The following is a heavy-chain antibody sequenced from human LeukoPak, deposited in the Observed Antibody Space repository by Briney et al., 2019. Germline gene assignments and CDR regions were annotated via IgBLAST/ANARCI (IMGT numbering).Heavy chain of an antibody. V-gene: IGHV1-2*02. CDR3: ARDLEGYHYGSGNYPQ. J-gene: IGHJ4*02. D-gene: IGHD3-10*01. CDR2: INPNSGDT. Sequence: ASVKVSFKASGYTFTGYYIHWVRQAPGQGLEWMGLINPNSGDTNYAQKFQGRVTMTRDTSISTAYMELSSLRSDDTAVYYCARDLEGYHYGSGNYPQWGQGTLVTVSS. CDR1: GYTFTGYY.